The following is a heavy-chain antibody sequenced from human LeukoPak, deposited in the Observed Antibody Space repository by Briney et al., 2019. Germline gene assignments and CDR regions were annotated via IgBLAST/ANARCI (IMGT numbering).Heavy chain of an antibody. D-gene: IGHD3-16*01. CDR1: GFTFSSYS. Sequence: GGSLRLSCAASGFTFSSYSMNWVRQAPGKGLEWLGRIKSKTDGGTTDYAAPVKGRFTISRDDSKNTLYLQMNSLKTEDTAVYYCTTGGISYWGQGTLVTVSS. J-gene: IGHJ4*02. V-gene: IGHV3-15*01. CDR2: IKSKTDGGTT. CDR3: TTGGISY.